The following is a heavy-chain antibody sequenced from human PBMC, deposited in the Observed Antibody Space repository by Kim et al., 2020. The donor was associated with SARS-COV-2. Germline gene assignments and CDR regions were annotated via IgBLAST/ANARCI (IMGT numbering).Heavy chain of an antibody. Sequence: GGSLRLSCAASGFTFSDYYMSWIRQAPGKGLEWVSYISSSSSYTNYADSVKGRFTISRDNAKNSLYLQMNSLRAEDTAVYYCARDFPPPTVLLWFGETGPDAFDIWGQGTMVTVSS. CDR3: ARDFPPPTVLLWFGETGPDAFDI. CDR2: ISSSSSYT. V-gene: IGHV3-11*06. D-gene: IGHD3-10*01. J-gene: IGHJ3*02. CDR1: GFTFSDYY.